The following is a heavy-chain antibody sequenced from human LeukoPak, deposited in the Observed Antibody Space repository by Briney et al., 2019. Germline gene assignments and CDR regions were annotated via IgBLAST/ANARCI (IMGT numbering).Heavy chain of an antibody. V-gene: IGHV4-34*01. CDR1: GESFSGYY. CDR3: ARGVGLRYFDWLSTPAPTYYFDY. Sequence: SETLSLTCAVYGESFSGYYWGWIRQPPGKGLEWIGEINHSGSTNYNPSLKGRVTISVDTSKNQFSLKLSSVTAADTAVYYCARGVGLRYFDWLSTPAPTYYFDYWGQGTLVTVSS. CDR2: INHSGST. D-gene: IGHD3-9*01. J-gene: IGHJ4*02.